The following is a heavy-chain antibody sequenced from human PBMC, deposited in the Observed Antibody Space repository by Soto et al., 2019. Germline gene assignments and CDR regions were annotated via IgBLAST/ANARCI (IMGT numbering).Heavy chain of an antibody. CDR3: AKDQSGAADI. CDR1: GASIRTYS. J-gene: IGHJ3*02. Sequence: PSETLSLTCTVSGASIRTYSWSWIRQSAGKGLEWIGHMYTNGRTNYIPSLKSRITMSVDTSKNQSSLNLKFVTAADTAVYFCAKDQSGAADIWGQGTMVTVS. V-gene: IGHV4-4*07. D-gene: IGHD7-27*01. CDR2: MYTNGRT.